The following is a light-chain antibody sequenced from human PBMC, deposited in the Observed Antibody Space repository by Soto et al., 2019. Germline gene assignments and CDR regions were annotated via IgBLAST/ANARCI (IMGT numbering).Light chain of an antibody. CDR1: SSDVGGYNY. J-gene: IGLJ1*01. Sequence: QSALTQPASVSGSPGQSITISCTGTSSDVGGYNYVSWYQQHPGKAPKLMIYEVSNRPSGVSNRFSGSKSDNTASLTISGLQAEDEADYYCSSYTSSIPYVFGTGTKLTVL. CDR2: EVS. V-gene: IGLV2-14*01. CDR3: SSYTSSIPYV.